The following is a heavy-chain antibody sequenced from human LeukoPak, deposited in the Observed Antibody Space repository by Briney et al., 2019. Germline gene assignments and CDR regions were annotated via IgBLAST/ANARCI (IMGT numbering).Heavy chain of an antibody. D-gene: IGHD4-23*01. Sequence: GGSLRLSCAASGFTFSSYAMSWVRQAPGKGLEWVSAICGSGGSTYYADSVKGWFTISRDNSKNTLYLQMNSLRAEDTAVYYCAKFKRWRNSRDHAFDYWGQGTLVTVSS. CDR1: GFTFSSYA. CDR3: AKFKRWRNSRDHAFDY. CDR2: ICGSGGST. V-gene: IGHV3-23*01. J-gene: IGHJ4*02.